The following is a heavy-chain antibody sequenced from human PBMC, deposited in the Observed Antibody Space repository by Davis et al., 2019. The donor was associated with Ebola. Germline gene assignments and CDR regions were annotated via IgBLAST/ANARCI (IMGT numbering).Heavy chain of an antibody. CDR3: ARGGYCSSTSCSAYYYGMDV. CDR1: GFTFSDYY. Sequence: GGSLRLSCAASGFTFSDYYMSWIRQAPGKGLEWVSYISSSGSTIYYADSVKGRFTISRDNSKNTLYLQMNSLRAEDTAVYYCARGGYCSSTSCSAYYYGMDVWGQGTLVTVSS. D-gene: IGHD2-2*03. CDR2: ISSSGSTI. J-gene: IGHJ6*02. V-gene: IGHV3-11*04.